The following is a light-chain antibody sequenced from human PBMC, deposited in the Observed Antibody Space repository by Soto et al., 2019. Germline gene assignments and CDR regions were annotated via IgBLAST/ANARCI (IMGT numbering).Light chain of an antibody. J-gene: IGLJ3*02. V-gene: IGLV1-44*01. Sequence: QSVLTQPPSASGTPGQMVTISCSGSSSNIGSNAVSWYQHFPGTAPKVLIYSDDQRPSGVPDRFSGSKSGTSASLAISGLRAEDEADYFCAAWGDSLNTWVFGGGTKVTVL. CDR1: SSNIGSNA. CDR2: SDD. CDR3: AAWGDSLNTWV.